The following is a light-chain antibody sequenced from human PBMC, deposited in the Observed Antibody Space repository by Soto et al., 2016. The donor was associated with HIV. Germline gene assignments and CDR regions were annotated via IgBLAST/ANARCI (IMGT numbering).Light chain of an antibody. Sequence: DIQMTQSPSTLSASIGDRVNITCRASQSISNFLAWYQQTPGKAPKLLIYQASILESGVPSRFSGSGSGSQFTLTINTLQPDDFATYHCQQYNDFPXTFGQGTKVEIK. CDR3: QQYNDFPXT. CDR1: QSISNF. CDR2: QAS. V-gene: IGKV1-5*03. J-gene: IGKJ1*01.